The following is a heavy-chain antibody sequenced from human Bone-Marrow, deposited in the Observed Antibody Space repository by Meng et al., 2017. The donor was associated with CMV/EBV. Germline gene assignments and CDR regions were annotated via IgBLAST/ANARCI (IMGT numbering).Heavy chain of an antibody. CDR2: ISSSSSYI. D-gene: IGHD3-22*01. Sequence: GGSLRLSCAASGFTFSSYTINWVRQAPGKGLEWVSCISSSSSYIYYADSVKGRFTISRDNANNSLYLQMNSLRAEDTAVYYCAREGYYYNSGEFDYWGQGTLVTVYS. CDR3: AREGYYYNSGEFDY. J-gene: IGHJ4*02. CDR1: GFTFSSYT. V-gene: IGHV3-21*01.